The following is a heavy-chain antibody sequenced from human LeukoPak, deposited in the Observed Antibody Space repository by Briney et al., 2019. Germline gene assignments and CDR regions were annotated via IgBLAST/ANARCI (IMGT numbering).Heavy chain of an antibody. CDR1: GYTFTGYY. Sequence: GASVKVSCKASGYTFTGYYMHWVRQAPGQGLEWMGWINPNSGGTNYAQKFQGRVTMTRDTSISTAYMELSRLRSDDTAVYYCARSTDLGSSGSWLDSWGQEPWSPSPQ. CDR3: ARSTDLGSSGSWLDS. CDR2: INPNSGGT. J-gene: IGHJ5*01. D-gene: IGHD6-13*01. V-gene: IGHV1-2*02.